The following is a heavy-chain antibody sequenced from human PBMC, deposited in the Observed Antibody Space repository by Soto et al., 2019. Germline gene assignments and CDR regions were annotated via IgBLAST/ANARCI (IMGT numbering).Heavy chain of an antibody. CDR2: IIYDGSNK. Sequence: GGSLRPSCAASGFPFRGYGMPWVRQAPGKGLEWVASIIYDGSNKYYAVSVKGRFSISRDNSKDTLYLQMDSLRAEDTAVYYCVKDQLNYYYYGMAVWGQGTAVTVSS. CDR1: GFPFRGYG. CDR3: VKDQLNYYYYGMAV. V-gene: IGHV3-30*02. J-gene: IGHJ6*02.